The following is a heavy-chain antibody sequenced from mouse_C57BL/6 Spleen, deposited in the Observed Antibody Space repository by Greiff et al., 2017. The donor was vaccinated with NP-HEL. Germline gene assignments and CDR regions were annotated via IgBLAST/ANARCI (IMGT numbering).Heavy chain of an antibody. CDR1: GFTFSDYG. Sequence: DVQLVESGGGLVKPGGSLKLSCAASGFTFSDYGMHWVRQAPEKGLEWVAYISSGSSTIYYADTVKGRFTISRDNAKNTLFLQMTSLRSEDTAMYYCARSANCVIDYWVQGTTLTVSS. D-gene: IGHD4-1*01. J-gene: IGHJ2*01. V-gene: IGHV5-17*01. CDR2: ISSGSSTI. CDR3: ARSANCVIDY.